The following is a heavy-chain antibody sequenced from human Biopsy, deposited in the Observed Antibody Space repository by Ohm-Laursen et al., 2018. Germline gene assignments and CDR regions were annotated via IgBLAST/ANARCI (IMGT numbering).Heavy chain of an antibody. V-gene: IGHV3-23*01. CDR3: AGSKGRGFDM. CDR2: IDGSGSST. CDR1: GFTFSSYG. Sequence: SLRLSCAASGFTFSSYGVDWVRQAPGKGLEWVSGIDGSGSSTSYADSVKDRFTISRDNSKSTVYLQMNSLRPEDSAVYYCAGSKGRGFDMWGQGTMVTVSS. J-gene: IGHJ3*02. D-gene: IGHD2-15*01.